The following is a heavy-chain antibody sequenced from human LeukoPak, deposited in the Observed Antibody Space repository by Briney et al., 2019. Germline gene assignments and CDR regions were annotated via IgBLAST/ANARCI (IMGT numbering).Heavy chain of an antibody. CDR2: ISSTSSHI. J-gene: IGHJ6*04. Sequence: GGSLRLSCAASGFTFSDYTMNWVRKASGKGLEWISSISSTSSHIYYADSVKGRFTISRDNAKNSLYLQMNSLRAEDTAVYYCAELGITMIGGVWGKGTTVTISS. CDR3: AELGITMIGGV. D-gene: IGHD3-10*02. CDR1: GFTFSDYT. V-gene: IGHV3-21*01.